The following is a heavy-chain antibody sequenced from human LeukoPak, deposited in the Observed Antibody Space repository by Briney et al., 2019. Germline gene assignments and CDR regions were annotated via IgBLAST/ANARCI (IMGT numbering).Heavy chain of an antibody. D-gene: IGHD2-2*02. CDR2: ISGSGGST. Sequence: PGGSLRLSCAASGFTFSSYAMSWVRQAPGKGLEWVSAISGSGGSTYYADSVKGRFTISRDNSKNTLYLQMNSLRAEDTAVYYCARSGLGYCSSTSCYKDYWGQGTLVTVSS. V-gene: IGHV3-23*01. CDR3: ARSGLGYCSSTSCYKDY. CDR1: GFTFSSYA. J-gene: IGHJ4*02.